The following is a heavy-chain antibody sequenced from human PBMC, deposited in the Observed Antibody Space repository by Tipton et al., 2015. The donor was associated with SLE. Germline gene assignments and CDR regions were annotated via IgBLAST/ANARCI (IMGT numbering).Heavy chain of an antibody. CDR1: GFTFSSYW. D-gene: IGHD2-2*01. Sequence: GSLRLSCAASGFTFSSYWMTWVRQAPGKGLEWVANIKQDGSQIYYEDSVKGRFTISRDNAKNSLYLQMNSLRADDTAVYYCARLGFCSGTSCFFGMDVWGQGTTVTVSS. CDR3: ARLGFCSGTSCFFGMDV. J-gene: IGHJ6*02. V-gene: IGHV3-7*03. CDR2: IKQDGSQI.